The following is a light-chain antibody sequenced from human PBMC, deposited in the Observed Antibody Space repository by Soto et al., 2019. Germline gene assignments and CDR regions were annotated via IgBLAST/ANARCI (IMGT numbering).Light chain of an antibody. CDR2: KNN. J-gene: IGLJ3*02. CDR1: NSNIEDNY. V-gene: IGLV1-47*01. CDR3: AARLRSLSRTWV. Sequence: QSALTQPPSASGTPGQRVTISCSGSNSNIEDNYVYWYQQLPGTAPKLLIYKNNQRPSGVPDRFSGSRSGTSASLVISGLRSEDEADYYCAARLRSLSRTWVFGGGTKLTVL.